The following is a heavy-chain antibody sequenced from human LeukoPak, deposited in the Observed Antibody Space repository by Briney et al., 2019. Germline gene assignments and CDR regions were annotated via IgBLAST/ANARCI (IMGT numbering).Heavy chain of an antibody. Sequence: PGGSLRLSCAASGFTFSNAWMSWVRQAPGKGLEWVGRIKTKTDGGTTDYAAPVKGRFTISRDDSKSIAYLQMNSLKTEDTAVYYCTRENYYDSSGFYTKYDYWGQGTLVTVSS. CDR1: GFTFSNAW. J-gene: IGHJ4*02. D-gene: IGHD3-22*01. CDR3: TRENYYDSSGFYTKYDY. CDR2: IKTKTDGGTT. V-gene: IGHV3-15*01.